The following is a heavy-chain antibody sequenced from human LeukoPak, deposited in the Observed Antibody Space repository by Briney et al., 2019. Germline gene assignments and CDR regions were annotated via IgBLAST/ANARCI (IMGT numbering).Heavy chain of an antibody. Sequence: ASVKVSCKASGYTFTSYGISWVRQAPGQGLEWMGWISAYNGNTNYAQKLQGRVTMTTDTSTSTAYMELRSLRSDDTAVYYCASRSGPAAGYYYYYMDVWGKGTTVTVSS. D-gene: IGHD6-13*01. CDR1: GYTFTSYG. CDR2: ISAYNGNT. CDR3: ASRSGPAAGYYYYYMDV. V-gene: IGHV1-18*01. J-gene: IGHJ6*03.